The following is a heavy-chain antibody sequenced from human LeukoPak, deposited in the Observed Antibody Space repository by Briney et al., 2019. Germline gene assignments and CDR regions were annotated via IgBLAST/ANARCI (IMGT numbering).Heavy chain of an antibody. CDR1: GFTFTDYY. CDR2: ISPSGTVI. Sequence: GGSLRLSCSASGFTFTDYYMSWIRQAPGKGLEWVSYISPSGTVIYYGDSVKGRFTISRDNAKKSLYLQMNSLRAEDTAVYYCAKEWGHSSSWYEFDYWGQGTLVTVSS. CDR3: AKEWGHSSSWYEFDY. V-gene: IGHV3-11*01. D-gene: IGHD6-13*01. J-gene: IGHJ4*02.